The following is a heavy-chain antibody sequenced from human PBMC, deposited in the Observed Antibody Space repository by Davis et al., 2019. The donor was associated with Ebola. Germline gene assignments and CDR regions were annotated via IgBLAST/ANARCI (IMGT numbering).Heavy chain of an antibody. V-gene: IGHV3-33*08. D-gene: IGHD3-10*01. CDR1: GFTSSDYG. CDR2: IWYDGSNK. J-gene: IGHJ4*02. CDR3: ARDVGAGFDY. Sequence: GGSLRLSCAVSGFTSSDYGMHWVRQAPGKGLEWVAVIWYDGSNKYYADSVKGRFTISRDNARNSVFLHMNSLRAEGTAVYYCARDVGAGFDYWGQGALVTGSS.